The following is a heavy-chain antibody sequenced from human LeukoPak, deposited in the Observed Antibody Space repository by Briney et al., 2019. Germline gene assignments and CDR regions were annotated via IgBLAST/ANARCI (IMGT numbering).Heavy chain of an antibody. D-gene: IGHD2-2*01. CDR3: ASCSSTSCSYYMDV. CDR1: GFTFSSFG. J-gene: IGHJ6*03. Sequence: GGSLRLSCAASGFTFSSFGMHWVRQAPGKGLEWVAFIRYAGVDEYYADSVKGRFTISRDNAKSSLYLQMNSLRAEDTAVYYCASCSSTSCSYYMDVWGKGTTVTVSS. CDR2: IRYAGVDE. V-gene: IGHV3-30*02.